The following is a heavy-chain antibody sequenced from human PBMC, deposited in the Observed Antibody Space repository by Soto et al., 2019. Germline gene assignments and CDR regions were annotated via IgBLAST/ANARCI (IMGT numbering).Heavy chain of an antibody. Sequence: QVQLRESGPGLVRPSETLSLTCTVSGGSITGYYWSWIRQPPGKGLEWIGYIYDSGTTTYNAALKSRVTISADTSKNQFSLNLRSVTAADTAVYYCARRNYGEEGYFFHFWGQGLLVTVSS. D-gene: IGHD4-17*01. J-gene: IGHJ4*02. CDR3: ARRNYGEEGYFFHF. CDR1: GGSITGYY. CDR2: IYDSGTT. V-gene: IGHV4-59*08.